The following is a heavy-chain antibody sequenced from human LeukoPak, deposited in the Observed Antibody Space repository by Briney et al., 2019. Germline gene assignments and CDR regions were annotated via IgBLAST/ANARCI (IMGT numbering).Heavy chain of an antibody. CDR3: ARDRGYSGYIDY. V-gene: IGHV4-61*01. CDR1: GGSVSSGSFY. Sequence: SETLSLTCTVSGGSVSSGSFYWSWIRQLPGKGLEWIGFIYYSGNTNCNPSLKSRVTISVDTSKNQFSLKLNSVTAADTAVYYCARDRGYSGYIDYWGQGTLVTVSS. J-gene: IGHJ4*02. CDR2: IYYSGNT. D-gene: IGHD5-12*01.